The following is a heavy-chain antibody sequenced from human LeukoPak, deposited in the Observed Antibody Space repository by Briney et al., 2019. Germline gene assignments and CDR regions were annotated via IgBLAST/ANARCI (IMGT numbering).Heavy chain of an antibody. D-gene: IGHD3-22*01. J-gene: IGHJ3*02. CDR2: INSDGSST. CDR1: GFTFSSYW. CDR3: ATAYYYDSSGYYRDAFDI. V-gene: IGHV3-74*01. Sequence: PGGSLRLSCAASGFTFSSYWMHWVRQAPGKGLVWVSRINSDGSSTGYADSVKGRFTISRDNAKNTLYLQMNSLRAEDTAVYYCATAYYYDSSGYYRDAFDIWGQGTMVTVSS.